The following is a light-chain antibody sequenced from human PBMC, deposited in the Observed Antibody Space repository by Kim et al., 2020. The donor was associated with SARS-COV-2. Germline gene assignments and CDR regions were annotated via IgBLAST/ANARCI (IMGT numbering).Light chain of an antibody. CDR1: HHIDDD. CDR2: EAT. Sequence: SATPGDNVTISCKASHHIDDDLNWYQQRPGEAPIFIIQEATTLVPGISPRFSGSGHGTDFTLTINIIESEDAAYYFCLQHDTLPYTFGQGTKLEI. J-gene: IGKJ2*01. V-gene: IGKV5-2*01. CDR3: LQHDTLPYT.